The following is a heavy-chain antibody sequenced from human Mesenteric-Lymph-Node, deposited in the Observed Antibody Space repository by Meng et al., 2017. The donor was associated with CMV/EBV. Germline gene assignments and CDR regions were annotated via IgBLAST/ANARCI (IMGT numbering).Heavy chain of an antibody. CDR2: IYHSGST. V-gene: IGHV4-4*02. J-gene: IGHJ6*02. CDR3: ALSSTSSYYNYYGMDV. Sequence: GSISSSNWWSWDRQPPGKGLEWIGEIYHSGSTNYNPSLKSRVTISVDKSKNQFSLKLSSVTAADTAVYYCALSSTSSYYNYYGMDVWGQGTTVTVSS. CDR1: GSISSSNW. D-gene: IGHD2-2*01.